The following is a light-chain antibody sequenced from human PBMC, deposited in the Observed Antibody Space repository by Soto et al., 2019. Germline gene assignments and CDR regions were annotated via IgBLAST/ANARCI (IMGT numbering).Light chain of an antibody. CDR1: QSVSSY. J-gene: IGKJ5*01. Sequence: EIVLTQSPATLSLSPGERATLSCRASQSVSSYLAWYQQKPGQAPRLLIYGAFNRATGIPARFSGSGSGTDFTLTISSLETEDSAIYYCQQRNIWPPVTFGQGTRLEIK. CDR2: GAF. V-gene: IGKV3-11*01. CDR3: QQRNIWPPVT.